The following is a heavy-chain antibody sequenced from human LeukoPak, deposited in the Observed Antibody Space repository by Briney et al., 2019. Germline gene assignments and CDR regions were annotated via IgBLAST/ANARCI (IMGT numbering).Heavy chain of an antibody. J-gene: IGHJ5*02. Sequence: GGSLRLSCAASGFTFSSYAMHWVRQAPGKGLEWVAVISYDGINKYYADSVKGRFTISRDNSKNTLYLQMNSLRAEDTAVYYCASSKLLYSWFDPWGQGTLVTVSS. CDR2: ISYDGINK. CDR1: GFTFSSYA. D-gene: IGHD2-2*02. CDR3: ASSKLLYSWFDP. V-gene: IGHV3-30-3*01.